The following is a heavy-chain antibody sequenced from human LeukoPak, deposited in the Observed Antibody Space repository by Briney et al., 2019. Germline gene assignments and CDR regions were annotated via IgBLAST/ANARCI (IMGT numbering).Heavy chain of an antibody. CDR3: AAGRPYSLLDY. Sequence: GASVKVSCKTSGYFFNHYGISWVRQAPGQGPEWLGWISGFNDNTNYAQRVQGRVTMTEDSSTDTAYLELRSLTSDDTALYYCAAGRPYSLLDYWGQGTLVTVSS. CDR1: GYFFNHYG. CDR2: ISGFNDNT. J-gene: IGHJ4*02. V-gene: IGHV1-18*01. D-gene: IGHD5-18*01.